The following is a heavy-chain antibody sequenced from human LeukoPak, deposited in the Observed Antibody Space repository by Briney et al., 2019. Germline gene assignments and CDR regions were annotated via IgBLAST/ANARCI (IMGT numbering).Heavy chain of an antibody. CDR3: ARGATDVTRWFDP. CDR2: ISRASESI. V-gene: IGHV3-21*01. CDR1: GFTFNTYS. D-gene: IGHD1-1*01. J-gene: IGHJ5*02. Sequence: KTGGSLRLSCAASGFTFNTYSMSWVRQAPGKGLEWVSIISRASESIFYADSVKGRFTISRDNAKNSLYLQMNGLRAEDTAAYYCARGATDVTRWFDPWGQGTRVTVSS.